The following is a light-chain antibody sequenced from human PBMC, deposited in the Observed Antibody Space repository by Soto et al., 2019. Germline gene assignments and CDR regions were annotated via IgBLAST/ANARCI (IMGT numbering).Light chain of an antibody. J-gene: IGLJ1*01. V-gene: IGLV2-11*01. Sequence: SVLTQPRSVSGSPGQSVTISCTGTSSDVGGYNYVSWYQQHPGKAPKLMIYDVSKRPSGVPDRFSGSKSGNAASLTISGLQAEDEADYYCCSYAGSYVLGTGNKVTVL. CDR2: DVS. CDR1: SSDVGGYNY. CDR3: CSYAGSYV.